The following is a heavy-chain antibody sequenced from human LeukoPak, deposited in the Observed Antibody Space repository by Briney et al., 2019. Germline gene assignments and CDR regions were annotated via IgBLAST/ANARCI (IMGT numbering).Heavy chain of an antibody. J-gene: IGHJ6*03. V-gene: IGHV3-73*01. D-gene: IGHD3-3*01. CDR3: TTDSREWLPPRNYYYYYMDV. CDR1: GFTFSGSA. Sequence: GGSLRLSCAASGFTFSGSALHWVRQASGKGLEWVGRIRSTANSYATAYAASVKGRFTISRDDSKNTAYLQMNSLKTEDTAVYYCTTDSREWLPPRNYYYYYMDVWGKGTTVTVSS. CDR2: IRSTANSYAT.